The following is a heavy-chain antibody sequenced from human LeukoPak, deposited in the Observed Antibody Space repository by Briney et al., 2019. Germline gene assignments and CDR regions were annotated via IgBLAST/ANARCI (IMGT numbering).Heavy chain of an antibody. D-gene: IGHD1-26*01. CDR2: ISYDGSNK. J-gene: IGHJ5*02. Sequence: GGSLRLSCAASGFTFSSYAMHWVRQAPGKGLEWVAVISYDGSNKYYADSVKGRFTISRDNSKNTLYLQMNSLRAEDTAVYYCARDGGSYRFDPWGQGALVTVSS. CDR3: ARDGGSYRFDP. V-gene: IGHV3-30*04. CDR1: GFTFSSYA.